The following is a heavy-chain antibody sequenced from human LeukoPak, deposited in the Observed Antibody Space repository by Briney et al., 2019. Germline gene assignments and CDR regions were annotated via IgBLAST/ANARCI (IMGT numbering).Heavy chain of an antibody. CDR3: AKDRATAAVNWFDS. CDR1: GFTFSSYA. CDR2: ISYDGSNK. D-gene: IGHD6-13*01. Sequence: PGGSLRLSCAASGFTFSSYAMHWVRQAPGKGLEWVAVISYDGSNKYYADSVKGRFTISRDNSKNTLLLQMNNLRAEDTAVYYCAKDRATAAVNWFDSWGQGTLVTVSS. J-gene: IGHJ5*01. V-gene: IGHV3-30-3*02.